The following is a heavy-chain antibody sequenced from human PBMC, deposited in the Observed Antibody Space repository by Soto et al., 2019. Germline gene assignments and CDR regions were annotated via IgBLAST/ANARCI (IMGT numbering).Heavy chain of an antibody. CDR1: GYTFTSYG. V-gene: IGHV1-69*13. CDR3: ARERRLLWFGESPRWFDP. CDR2: IIPIFGTA. J-gene: IGHJ5*02. Sequence: GASVKVSCKASGYTFTSYGISWVRQAPGQGLEWMGGIIPIFGTANYAQKFQGRVTITADESTSTAYMELSSLRSEDTAVYYYARERRLLWFGESPRWFDPWGQGTLVTVSS. D-gene: IGHD3-10*01.